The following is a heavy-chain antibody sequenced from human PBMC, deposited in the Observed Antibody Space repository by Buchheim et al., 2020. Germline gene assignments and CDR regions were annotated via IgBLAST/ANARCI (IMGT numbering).Heavy chain of an antibody. Sequence: QVQLQQWGAGLLKPSETLSLTCAVYGESFSGYYWSWIRQPPGKGLEWIGEINHSGSTNYNPSLKSRVTMSVDTSKNQFSLKLSSVTAADTAVYYCARDLRFLEWLPSYGMDVWGQGTT. V-gene: IGHV4-34*01. CDR2: INHSGST. D-gene: IGHD3-3*01. CDR1: GESFSGYY. CDR3: ARDLRFLEWLPSYGMDV. J-gene: IGHJ6*02.